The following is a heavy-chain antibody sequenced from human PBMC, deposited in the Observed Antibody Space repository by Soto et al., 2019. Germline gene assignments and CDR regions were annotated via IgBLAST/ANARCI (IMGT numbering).Heavy chain of an antibody. V-gene: IGHV3-33*01. J-gene: IGHJ4*02. CDR2: IWYDGSNK. CDR3: ARVKYRSSSWPLDY. CDR1: GFTFSSYG. D-gene: IGHD6-13*01. Sequence: GGSLRLSCAASGFTFSSYGMHWVRQAPGKGLEWVAVIWYDGSNKYYADSVKGRFTISRDNSKNTLYLQMNSLRAEDTAVYYCARVKYRSSSWPLDYWGQGTLVTVSS.